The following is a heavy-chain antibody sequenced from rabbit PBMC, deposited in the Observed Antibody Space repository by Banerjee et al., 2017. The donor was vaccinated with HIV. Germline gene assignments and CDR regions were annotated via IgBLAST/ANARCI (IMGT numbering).Heavy chain of an antibody. J-gene: IGHJ4*01. V-gene: IGHV1S45*01. CDR1: GFSFSNYW. D-gene: IGHD4-2*01. CDR2: INTGSGSA. Sequence: QEQLEESGGDLVKPEGSLTLTCTASGFSFSNYWICWVRQAPGKGLEWIGCINTGSGSAYYASWVISRFTITSNTNQNTVTLQMTSLTAADTATYFCARDRAGITFDFNLWGPGTLVTVS. CDR3: ARDRAGITFDFNL.